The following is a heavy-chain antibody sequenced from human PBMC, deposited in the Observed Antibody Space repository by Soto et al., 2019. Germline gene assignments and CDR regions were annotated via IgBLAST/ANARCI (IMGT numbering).Heavy chain of an antibody. CDR1: GLSLRTTGVG. V-gene: IGHV2-5*02. Sequence: QVTLKESGPTLVKPTQTLTLTCTVSGLSLRTTGVGVGWVRQPPGKALEWLALLYWDDNQRSSPSLRSRLTIAEDVSEKNVVRTMTNMDTVDTATYYCVQSRCGGDCRELYSTHAYNGLDVWGQGTTVTVSS. CDR2: LYWDDNQ. CDR3: VQSRCGGDCRELYSTHAYNGLDV. D-gene: IGHD2-21*02. J-gene: IGHJ6*02.